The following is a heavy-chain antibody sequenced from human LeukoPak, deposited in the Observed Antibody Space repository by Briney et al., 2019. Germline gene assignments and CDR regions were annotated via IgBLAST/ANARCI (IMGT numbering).Heavy chain of an antibody. V-gene: IGHV3-21*01. CDR2: ISTSSSFI. D-gene: IGHD3-22*01. CDR1: GFTFSSYS. CDR3: ARVWANYYDSNGYYADY. J-gene: IGHJ4*02. Sequence: GGSLRLSCAASGFTFSSYSMNWVRQAPGKGLEWVSSISTSSSFIFYADSVKGRFTISRDNAKDSLFLQMNSLRAEDTAVYYCARVWANYYDSNGYYADYWGQGTLVTVSS.